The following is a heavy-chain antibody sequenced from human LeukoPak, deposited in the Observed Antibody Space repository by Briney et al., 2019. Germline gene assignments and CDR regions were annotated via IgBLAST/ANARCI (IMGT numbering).Heavy chain of an antibody. Sequence: SETLSVTCTVSGDSISSSRHSWGWIRQPPGKGPEWIGSISYSGSTYYNPSLKTRVTMSVDTSENQFSLKLSSVTAADSTVYYCVRIYCTSTSCYGDSYYGMDVWGQGTTVTVSS. J-gene: IGHJ6*02. CDR1: GDSISSSRHS. V-gene: IGHV4-39*01. CDR3: VRIYCTSTSCYGDSYYGMDV. D-gene: IGHD2-2*01. CDR2: ISYSGST.